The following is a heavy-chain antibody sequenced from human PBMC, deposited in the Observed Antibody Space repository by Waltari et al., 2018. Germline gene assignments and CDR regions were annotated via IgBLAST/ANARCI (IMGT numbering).Heavy chain of an antibody. J-gene: IGHJ4*02. CDR3: ARGDTTNWYASYFDF. D-gene: IGHD1-26*01. Sequence: QVRLQESGPGVVRPSETLSLTCSISAASIRSYYWTWLRQSPGKALEWIGYMYFSGSTSYNPSLKRRVTISGDVSKQQFSLRLTSGTPADTAVYYCARGDTTNWYASYFDFWGQGVLVTVSP. CDR2: MYFSGST. V-gene: IGHV4-59*01. CDR1: AASIRSYY.